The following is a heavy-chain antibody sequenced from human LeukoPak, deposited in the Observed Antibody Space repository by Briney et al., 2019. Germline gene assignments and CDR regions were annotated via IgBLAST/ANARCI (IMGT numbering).Heavy chain of an antibody. V-gene: IGHV3-48*01. CDR3: ARDDHYNYYYMDV. J-gene: IGHJ6*03. CDR1: GFIFSTYS. Sequence: GGSLRLSXAASGFIFSTYSMNWVRQAPGKGLEWVSYISSSSTIYYADSVKGRFTISRDNAENSLYLQMNSLGAEDTAVYYCARDDHYNYYYMDVWGKGTTVTVSS. CDR2: ISSSSTI.